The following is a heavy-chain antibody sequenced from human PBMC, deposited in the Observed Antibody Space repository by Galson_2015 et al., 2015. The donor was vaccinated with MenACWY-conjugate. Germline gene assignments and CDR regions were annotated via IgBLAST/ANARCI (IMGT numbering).Heavy chain of an antibody. D-gene: IGHD6-25*01. CDR3: ARDGLDRSNGPNYFDY. CDR1: GYTFTSYG. J-gene: IGHJ4*02. CDR2: ISAYNGNT. V-gene: IGHV1-18*01. Sequence: SVKVSCKASGYTFTSYGISWVRQAPGQGLEWMGWISAYNGNTNYAQKLQGRVTMTTDTSTSTAYMELRSLRSDDTAVYYCARDGLDRSNGPNYFDYWGQGTLVTVSS.